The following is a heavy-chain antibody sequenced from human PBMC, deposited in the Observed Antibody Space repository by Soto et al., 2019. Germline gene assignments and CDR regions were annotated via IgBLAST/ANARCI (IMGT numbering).Heavy chain of an antibody. CDR1: AFTFSTYA. CDR3: AKKYYGMSPFAS. CDR2: IAGSGGDI. J-gene: IGHJ4*02. D-gene: IGHD3-16*01. V-gene: IGHV3-23*01. Sequence: EVQLLESGGSLVQPGGSLRLSCEGSAFTFSTYAMAWVRQAPGKGLEWVSSIAGSGGDISYADSVKGRFTISRDNSKSTLFLQMDSLRAEDTAIYYCAKKYYGMSPFASWGQGTQVTVSS.